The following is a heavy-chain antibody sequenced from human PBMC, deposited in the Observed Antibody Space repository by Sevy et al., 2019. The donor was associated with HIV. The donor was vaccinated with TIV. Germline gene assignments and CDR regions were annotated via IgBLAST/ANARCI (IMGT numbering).Heavy chain of an antibody. D-gene: IGHD2-21*01. Sequence: GGSLRLSCEASGFTFSTYWMTWIRQAPGKGLEWVANMNQDGSDKFYVDSVKGRFTISRENAKKTLFLQMNSLRAEDTAMYFCTRDINPRCGDYSCDAFDIWGQGTMVTVSS. V-gene: IGHV3-7*01. CDR2: MNQDGSDK. CDR1: GFTFSTYW. J-gene: IGHJ3*02. CDR3: TRDINPRCGDYSCDAFDI.